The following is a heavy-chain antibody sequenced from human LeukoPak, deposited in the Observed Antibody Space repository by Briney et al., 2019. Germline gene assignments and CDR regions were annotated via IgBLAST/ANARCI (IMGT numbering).Heavy chain of an antibody. Sequence: GGSLRLSCAASGIAFSDVWMTWVRQAPGKGLEWVGRIKSKADRGTTDYAAPVKGRFSISGDDSKNTVYLQMDSLEAEDTAVYYCAAFSKGFWGQGTLVTVSS. CDR2: IKSKADRGTT. J-gene: IGHJ4*02. CDR3: AAFSKGF. CDR1: GIAFSDVW. V-gene: IGHV3-15*01.